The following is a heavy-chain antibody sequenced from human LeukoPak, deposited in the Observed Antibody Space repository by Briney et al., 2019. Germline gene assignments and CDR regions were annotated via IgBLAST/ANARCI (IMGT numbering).Heavy chain of an antibody. CDR1: GGTFSSYA. CDR3: ASSGLSIAAAGTKLDY. CDR2: IIPILGIA. Sequence: SVKVSCKASGGTFSSYAISWVRQAPGQGLEWMGRIIPILGIANYAQKFQGRVTITADKSTSTAYMELSSLRSEDTAVYYCASSGLSIAAAGTKLDYWGQGTQVTVSS. J-gene: IGHJ4*02. V-gene: IGHV1-69*04. D-gene: IGHD6-13*01.